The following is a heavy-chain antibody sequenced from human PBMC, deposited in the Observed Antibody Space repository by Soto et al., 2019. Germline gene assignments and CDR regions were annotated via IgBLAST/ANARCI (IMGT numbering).Heavy chain of an antibody. CDR2: IYYSGST. J-gene: IGHJ6*02. CDR1: GGSISSYY. D-gene: IGHD3-10*01. Sequence: PSETLSLTCTVSGGSISSYYWSWIRQPPGKGLEWIGYIYYSGSTNYNPSLKSRVTISVDTSKNQFSLKLSSVTAADTAVYYCARDFGTPSYYCMDFWGQGTMVTVSS. CDR3: ARDFGTPSYYCMDF. V-gene: IGHV4-59*01.